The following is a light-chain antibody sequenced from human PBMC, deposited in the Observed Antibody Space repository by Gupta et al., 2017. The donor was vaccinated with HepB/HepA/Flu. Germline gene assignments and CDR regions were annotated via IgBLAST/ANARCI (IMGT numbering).Light chain of an antibody. CDR2: GAS. Sequence: EFVLTQSPGTLSLSPGERVTLSCRASQSISNFLAWYQQTPGQAPRPLISGASNRATGIPARFSGSGSGTDFTLTITNLEPEDFAVYNCQQRYNWPLTFGGGTKVEIK. J-gene: IGKJ4*01. CDR3: QQRYNWPLT. CDR1: QSISNF. V-gene: IGKV3-11*01.